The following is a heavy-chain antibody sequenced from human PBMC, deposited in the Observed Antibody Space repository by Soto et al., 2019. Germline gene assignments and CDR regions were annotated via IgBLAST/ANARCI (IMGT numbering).Heavy chain of an antibody. D-gene: IGHD3-16*02. V-gene: IGHV4-30-2*01. CDR3: ASDRRSFYHDGRGLDY. Sequence: QLQLQESGSGLVRPSQTLSLSCAVSGDSISNGGYSWNWIRQPPGKGLEWIGYIYHGGSTHSNPSLEGRVTLSVATSKNQFSLRLTSVIAADTAVYYCASDRRSFYHDGRGLDYWGQGILVTVSS. CDR1: GDSISNGGYS. J-gene: IGHJ4*02. CDR2: IYHGGST.